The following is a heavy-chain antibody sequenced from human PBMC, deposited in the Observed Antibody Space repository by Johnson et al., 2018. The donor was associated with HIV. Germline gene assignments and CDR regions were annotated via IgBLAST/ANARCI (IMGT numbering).Heavy chain of an antibody. CDR2: ISYDGSNK. V-gene: IGHV3-30*04. D-gene: IGHD1-1*01. CDR3: AREELEPDVFDI. CDR1: GFTFSSYA. J-gene: IGHJ3*02. Sequence: QVQLVESGGGVVQPGGSLRLSCAASGFTFSSYAMHWVRQAPGKGLEWVAVISYDGSNKYSADSVKGRFTISRDNSKNTLYLQMNSLRAEDTAVYYCAREELEPDVFDIWGQGTMVTVSS.